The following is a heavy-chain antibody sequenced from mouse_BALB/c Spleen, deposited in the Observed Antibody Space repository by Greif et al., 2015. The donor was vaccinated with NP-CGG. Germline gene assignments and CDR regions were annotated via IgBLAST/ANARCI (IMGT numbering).Heavy chain of an antibody. J-gene: IGHJ4*01. CDR3: TRDRMDY. Sequence: QVQLQQSGAELVRPGASVKLSCKASGYTFTSYWINWVKQGPGQGLEWIGNIYPSDSYTNYNQKFKDKATLTVDKSSSTAYMQLSSPTSEDSAVYYCTRDRMDYWGQGTSVTVSS. CDR2: IYPSDSYT. CDR1: GYTFTSYW. V-gene: IGHV1-69*02.